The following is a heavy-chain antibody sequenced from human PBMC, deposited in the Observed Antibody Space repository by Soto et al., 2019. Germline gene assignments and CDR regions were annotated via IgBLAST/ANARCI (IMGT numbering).Heavy chain of an antibody. V-gene: IGHV4-39*01. Sequence: SETLSLTCTVSGGSISSSIYYWGWIRQPPGKGLEWIGSIYYSGSTYYNPSLKSRVTISVDTSKNQFSLKLSSVTAADTAVYYCARLEVHSGYDPFMHYYYGMDVWGQGTTVTVSS. CDR1: GGSISSSIYY. J-gene: IGHJ6*02. CDR2: IYYSGST. CDR3: ARLEVHSGYDPFMHYYYGMDV. D-gene: IGHD5-12*01.